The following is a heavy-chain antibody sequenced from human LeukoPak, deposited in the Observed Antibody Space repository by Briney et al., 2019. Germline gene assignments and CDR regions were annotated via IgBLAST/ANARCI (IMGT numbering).Heavy chain of an antibody. CDR3: ARGLVLATDDAFDI. V-gene: IGHV4-4*07. CDR1: GASISGYW. CDR2: MYTDGDT. J-gene: IGHJ3*02. D-gene: IGHD5-12*01. Sequence: SETLSLTCDVSGASISGYWWSWIRQPAGKGLEWIGRMYTDGDTNYNPALKSRVTVSVDTSKNLFSLKLISVTAADTAVYYCARGLVLATDDAFDIWGPGTMVTVSS.